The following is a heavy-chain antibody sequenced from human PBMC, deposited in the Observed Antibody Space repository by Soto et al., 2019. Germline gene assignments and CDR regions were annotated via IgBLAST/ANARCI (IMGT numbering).Heavy chain of an antibody. CDR3: ARTCFPFDYSNLNYGMDV. D-gene: IGHD4-4*01. CDR1: GGSISSRSYY. J-gene: IGHJ6*02. CDR2: IYYSGST. Sequence: SETLSLTCTVSGGSISSRSYYWGWIRQPPGKGLEWIGSIYYSGSTYYNPSLKSRVTISVDTSKNQFSLKLSSVTAAATAVYYCARTCFPFDYSNLNYGMDVWGQGTTVTVSS. V-gene: IGHV4-39*01.